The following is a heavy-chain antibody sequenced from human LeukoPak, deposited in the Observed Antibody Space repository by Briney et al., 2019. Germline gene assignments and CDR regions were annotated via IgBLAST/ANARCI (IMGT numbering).Heavy chain of an antibody. V-gene: IGHV4-31*03. CDR3: ATRGFYYDGYFDY. D-gene: IGHD3-22*01. CDR1: GGSISSGGYY. CDR2: IYYSGST. Sequence: SETLSLTCTVSGGSISSGGYYWSWIRQHPGKGLEWIGYIYYSGSTYYNPSLKSRVTISVDTSKNQFSLKLSSVTAADTAVYYCATRGFYYDGYFDYWGQGTLVTVSS. J-gene: IGHJ4*02.